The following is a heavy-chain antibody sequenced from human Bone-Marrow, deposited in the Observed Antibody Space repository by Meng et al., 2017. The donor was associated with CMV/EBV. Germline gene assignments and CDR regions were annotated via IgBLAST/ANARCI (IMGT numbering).Heavy chain of an antibody. V-gene: IGHV4-39*07. J-gene: IGHJ6*02. Sequence: GSLRLSCTVSGDSISSSMYYWGWIRQPPGKGLEWIASIHYSGSTNYNPSLKSRVTISVDTSKNQFSLKLSSVTAADTAVYYCARGGKGLSCSSTSCSFYYYGMDVWGQGTTVTVSS. CDR1: GDSISSSMYY. CDR3: ARGGKGLSCSSTSCSFYYYGMDV. CDR2: IHYSGST. D-gene: IGHD2-2*01.